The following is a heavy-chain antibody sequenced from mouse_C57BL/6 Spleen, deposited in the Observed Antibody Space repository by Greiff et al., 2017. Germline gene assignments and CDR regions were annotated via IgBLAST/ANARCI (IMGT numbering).Heavy chain of an antibody. CDR1: GYTFTSYW. J-gene: IGHJ3*01. D-gene: IGHD1-1*01. CDR2: INPSNGGT. CDR3: AREGEMKYGSSFAY. V-gene: IGHV1-53*01. Sequence: QVQLKQPGTELVKPGASVKLSCKASGYTFTSYWMHWVKQRPGQGLEWIGNINPSNGGTNYNEKFKSKATLTVDKSSSTAYMQLSSLTSEDSAVYYCAREGEMKYGSSFAYWGQGTLVTVSA.